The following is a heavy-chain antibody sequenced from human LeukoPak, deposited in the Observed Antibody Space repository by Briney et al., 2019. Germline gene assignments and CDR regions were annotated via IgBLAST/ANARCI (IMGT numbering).Heavy chain of an antibody. CDR2: IYYSGST. CDR1: GGSISSYY. CDR3: ARVGLLDDILTGRFDY. D-gene: IGHD3-9*01. Sequence: PSETLSLTCTVSGGSISSYYWSWIRQPPGKGLEWFGYIYYSGSTNYNPSLKSRVTISVDTSKNQSSLKLSSVTAADTAVYYCARVGLLDDILTGRFDYWGQGTLVTVSS. J-gene: IGHJ4*02. V-gene: IGHV4-59*01.